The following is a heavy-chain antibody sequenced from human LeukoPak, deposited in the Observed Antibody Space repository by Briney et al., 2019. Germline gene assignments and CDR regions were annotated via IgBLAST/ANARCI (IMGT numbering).Heavy chain of an antibody. J-gene: IGHJ5*02. CDR2: IDPSSTYI. CDR3: ARDEMGYCSSTSCYGGWFDP. V-gene: IGHV3-21*01. D-gene: IGHD2-2*01. CDR1: GFTFRSYS. Sequence: GGSLRLSCAASGFTFRSYSMNWVRQAPGKGLEWVSAIDPSSTYIYYADSVKGRFTISRDNAENSLYLQMNSLRVEDTAVYYCARDEMGYCSSTSCYGGWFDPWGQGTLVTVSS.